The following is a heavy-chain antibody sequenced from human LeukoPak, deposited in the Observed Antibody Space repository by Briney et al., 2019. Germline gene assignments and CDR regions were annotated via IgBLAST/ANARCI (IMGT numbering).Heavy chain of an antibody. CDR1: GGSISSGGYS. V-gene: IGHV4-30-2*01. CDR2: IDHSGST. J-gene: IGHJ4*02. Sequence: PSETLSLTCAVAGGSISSGGYSGSWIRQPPGKGLEWIGYIDHSGSTYYNPSLKSRVTISVDRSKNQLSLKLSSVTAADTAVSYCARGGGRFGEFTAFEYWGQGTLVTVSS. D-gene: IGHD3-10*01. CDR3: ARGGGRFGEFTAFEY.